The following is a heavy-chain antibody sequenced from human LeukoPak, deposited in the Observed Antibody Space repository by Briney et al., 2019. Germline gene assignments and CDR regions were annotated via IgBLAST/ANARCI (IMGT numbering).Heavy chain of an antibody. D-gene: IGHD3-22*01. Sequence: PGGSLRLSCAASGFTFSSYAVSWVRQPPGKGLEWIGSIYYSGSTYYNPSLKSRVTISVDTSKNQFSLKLSSVTAADTAVYYCASSTPPLGYYDSSGYYITPYYWGQGTLVTVSS. CDR1: GFTFSSYA. CDR3: ASSTPPLGYYDSSGYYITPYY. CDR2: IYYSGST. V-gene: IGHV4-39*01. J-gene: IGHJ4*02.